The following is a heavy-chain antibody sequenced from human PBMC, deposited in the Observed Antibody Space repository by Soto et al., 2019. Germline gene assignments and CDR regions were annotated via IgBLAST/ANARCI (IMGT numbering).Heavy chain of an antibody. D-gene: IGHD4-17*01. Sequence: EVQLLESGGGLVQPGGSLRLSCAASGFTFSSYAMSWVRQAPGKGLEWVSAISGSGGSTYYADSVKGRFTISRDNSKNTLYLQMNSLRAEDTAVYYCAKDLLKTTVVTPSSVNWGQGTLVTVSS. CDR3: AKDLLKTTVVTPSSVN. V-gene: IGHV3-23*01. CDR2: ISGSGGST. CDR1: GFTFSSYA. J-gene: IGHJ4*02.